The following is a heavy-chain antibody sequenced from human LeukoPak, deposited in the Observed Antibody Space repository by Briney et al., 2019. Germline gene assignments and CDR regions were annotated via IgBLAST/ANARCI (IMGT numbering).Heavy chain of an antibody. CDR2: IIPILGIA. J-gene: IGHJ6*02. D-gene: IGHD6-13*01. Sequence: GASVKVSCKASGGTFSSYTVSWVRQAPGQGLEWMGRIIPILGIANYVQKFQGRVTITADKSTSTAYMELSSLRSEDTAVYYCAREDRIAAAGMYYYGTDVWGQGTTVTVSS. V-gene: IGHV1-69*04. CDR1: GGTFSSYT. CDR3: AREDRIAAAGMYYYGTDV.